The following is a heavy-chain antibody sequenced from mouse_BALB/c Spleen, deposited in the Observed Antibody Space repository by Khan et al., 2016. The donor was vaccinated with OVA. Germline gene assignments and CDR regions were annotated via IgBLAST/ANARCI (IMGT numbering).Heavy chain of an antibody. Sequence: EVELVESGGDLVKPGGSLKLSCAASGFTFSSYGMSWVRQTPDKRLEWVATISSGGSYTYYPDSVKGRFTISRDNVKNTLYLQMSSLKSEDTAMYYCARQGGAYWGQGTLVTVSA. CDR1: GFTFSSYG. CDR2: ISSGGSYT. CDR3: ARQGGAY. J-gene: IGHJ3*01. V-gene: IGHV5-6*01.